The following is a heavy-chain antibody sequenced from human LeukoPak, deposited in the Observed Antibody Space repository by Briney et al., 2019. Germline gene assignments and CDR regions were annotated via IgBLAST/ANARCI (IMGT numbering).Heavy chain of an antibody. Sequence: PGGSLRLSCAASGFTFSSYAMSWVRQAPGKGLEWVSAISGSGGSTYYADSVKGRFTISRDNSKNTLYLQMNSLRAEDTAVYYCARASGSTSSPLDYYYYGMDVWGQGTTVTVSS. J-gene: IGHJ6*02. CDR3: ARASGSTSSPLDYYYYGMDV. CDR2: ISGSGGST. CDR1: GFTFSSYA. D-gene: IGHD2-2*01. V-gene: IGHV3-23*01.